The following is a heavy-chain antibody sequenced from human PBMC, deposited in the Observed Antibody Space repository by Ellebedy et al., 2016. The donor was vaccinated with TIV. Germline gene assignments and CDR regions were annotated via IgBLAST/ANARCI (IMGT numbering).Heavy chain of an antibody. D-gene: IGHD3-16*01. CDR1: GGSFNDYY. J-gene: IGHJ2*01. CDR2: FNHSGST. V-gene: IGHV4-34*01. Sequence: MPSETLSLTCAVYGGSFNDYYWTWIRQPPGKGLEWIGEFNHSGSTNYNPSLKSRVTISVDTSKSWFSLRLSSVTAADTAVYYCTKALGDTRYFDLWGRGTLVTVSS. CDR3: TKALGDTRYFDL.